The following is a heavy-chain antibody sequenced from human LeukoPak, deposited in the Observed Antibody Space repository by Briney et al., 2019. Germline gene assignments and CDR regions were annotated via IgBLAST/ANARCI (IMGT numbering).Heavy chain of an antibody. Sequence: GGSLRLSCAASGFTFSSYAMSWVRQAPGKGLEWVSVIYSGASTDYADSVKGRFTISRDNSKNTLHLQMNSLRAEDTAVYYCARFQYYGSGSYGWYFDVWGRGTLVTVSS. D-gene: IGHD3-10*01. CDR3: ARFQYYGSGSYGWYFDV. CDR1: GFTFSSYA. CDR2: IYSGAST. J-gene: IGHJ2*01. V-gene: IGHV3-53*01.